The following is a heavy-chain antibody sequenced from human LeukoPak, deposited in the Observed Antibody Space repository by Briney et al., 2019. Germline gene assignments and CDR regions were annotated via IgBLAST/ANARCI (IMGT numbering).Heavy chain of an antibody. Sequence: SETLSLTCTVSGGSISSYYWGWIRQPPGKGLEWIGSIYYSGSTYYNPSLKSRVTISVDTSKNQFSLKLSSVTAADTAVYYCASQGDGYYGYYYYMDVWGKGTTVTISS. J-gene: IGHJ6*03. V-gene: IGHV4-39*01. CDR2: IYYSGST. CDR3: ASQGDGYYGYYYYMDV. CDR1: GGSISSYY. D-gene: IGHD3-22*01.